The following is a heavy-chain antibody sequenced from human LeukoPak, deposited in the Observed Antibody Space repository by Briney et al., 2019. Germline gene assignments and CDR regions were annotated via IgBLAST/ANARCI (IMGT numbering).Heavy chain of an antibody. D-gene: IGHD3-9*01. J-gene: IGHJ5*02. CDR3: AKAGSPSIFSNWFDP. V-gene: IGHV3-9*03. CDR2: ISWNSGSI. CDR1: GFTFDDYG. Sequence: GGSLRLSCAASGFTFDDYGMNWVRQAPGKGLEWVSGISWNSGSIGYADSVKGRFTISRDNAKNSLYLQMNSLRAEDMALYYCAKAGSPSIFSNWFDPWGQGTLVTVSS.